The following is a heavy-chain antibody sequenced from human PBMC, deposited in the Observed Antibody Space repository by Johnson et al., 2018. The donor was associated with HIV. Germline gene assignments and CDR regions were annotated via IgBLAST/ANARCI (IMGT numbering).Heavy chain of an antibody. CDR3: ARDGPWLQSQRDAFDV. V-gene: IGHV3-30*02. CDR2: LRYDGTET. Sequence: QVQLVEFGGGVVQPGGSLRLSSPASGFTFSSYGLHWVRQAPGKGLEWVAFLRYDGTETYYVGSVKGRFTISRDNAKNSLYLQMNSLRAEDTAVYYCARDGPWLQSQRDAFDVWGRGTMVTVSS. CDR1: GFTFSSYG. D-gene: IGHD5-24*01. J-gene: IGHJ3*01.